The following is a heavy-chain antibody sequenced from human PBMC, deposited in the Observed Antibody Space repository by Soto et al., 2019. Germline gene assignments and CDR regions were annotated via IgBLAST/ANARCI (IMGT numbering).Heavy chain of an antibody. Sequence: GGSLRLSCAASGFTFDDYAMHWVRQAPGKGLEWVSGISWNSGSIGYADSVKGRFTISRDNAKNSLYLQMNSLRAEDTALYYCAKGDWGYYDSSGFPIDYWGQGTLVTVSS. J-gene: IGHJ4*02. CDR2: ISWNSGSI. CDR3: AKGDWGYYDSSGFPIDY. CDR1: GFTFDDYA. D-gene: IGHD3-22*01. V-gene: IGHV3-9*01.